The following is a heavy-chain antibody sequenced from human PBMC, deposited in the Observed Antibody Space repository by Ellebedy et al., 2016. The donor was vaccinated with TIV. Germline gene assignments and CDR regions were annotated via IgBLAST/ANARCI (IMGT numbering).Heavy chain of an antibody. CDR2: INSDGSS. D-gene: IGHD3-9*01. CDR1: GFTFSSYW. Sequence: GESLKISCAASGFTFSSYWMHWVRQAPGKGLVWVSRINSDGSSIYADSVKGRFTISRDNPKNTLYLQMNSLGADDTAVYYCAREFLGTPIRYPGIDYWGQGTLVTVSS. J-gene: IGHJ4*02. CDR3: AREFLGTPIRYPGIDY. V-gene: IGHV3-74*01.